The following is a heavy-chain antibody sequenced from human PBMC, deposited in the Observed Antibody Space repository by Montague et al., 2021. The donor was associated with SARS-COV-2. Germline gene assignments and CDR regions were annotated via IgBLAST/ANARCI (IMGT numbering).Heavy chain of an antibody. V-gene: IGHV3-30*04. Sequence: SLRLSCAVSGFTFSSYAMHWVRQAPGKGLEWVAVISYDGSNKYCADSVKGRFTISRDNSKNTLYLQMNSLRAEDTAVYYCARPALESYSKSWYLDYWGQGTLVTVSS. J-gene: IGHJ4*02. D-gene: IGHD6-13*01. CDR2: ISYDGSNK. CDR3: ARPALESYSKSWYLDY. CDR1: GFTFSSYA.